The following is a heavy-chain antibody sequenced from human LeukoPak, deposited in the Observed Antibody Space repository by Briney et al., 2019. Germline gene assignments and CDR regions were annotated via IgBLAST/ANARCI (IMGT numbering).Heavy chain of an antibody. J-gene: IGHJ4*02. CDR3: ASQGYDSSGYYRDY. CDR2: ICSGGST. D-gene: IGHD3-22*01. CDR1: GFTVSSNY. Sequence: GGSLRLSCAASGFTVSSNYMSWVRQAPGKGLEWVSVICSGGSTYYADSVKGRFTISRHNSKNTLYLQMNSLRAEDTAVYYCASQGYDSSGYYRDYWGQGTLVTVSS. V-gene: IGHV3-53*04.